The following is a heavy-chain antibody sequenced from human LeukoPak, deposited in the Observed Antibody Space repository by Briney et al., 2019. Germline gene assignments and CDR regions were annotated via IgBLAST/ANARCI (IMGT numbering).Heavy chain of an antibody. D-gene: IGHD3-10*01. V-gene: IGHV3-23*01. CDR3: AKGTTDYGSGYGMDV. Sequence: PGGSLRLSCAASGFTFSSYAMSWVRQAPGKGLEWVSAISGSGGSTYYADSVKGRFTISRDNSKNTLYLQMNSLRADDTAVYYCAKGTTDYGSGYGMDVWGKGTTVTVSS. CDR2: ISGSGGST. CDR1: GFTFSSYA. J-gene: IGHJ6*04.